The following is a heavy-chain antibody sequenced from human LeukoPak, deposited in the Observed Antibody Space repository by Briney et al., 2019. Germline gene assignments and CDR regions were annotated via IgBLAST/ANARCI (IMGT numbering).Heavy chain of an antibody. Sequence: PGGSLSLSCAASGFTFSSYWMSWVRQAPGKGLEWVANIKQDESEKYYVDSVKGRFTISRDNAKNSLYLQMNSLRAEDTAVYYCARVDPYSGSHWGLDYWGQGTLVTVSS. CDR2: IKQDESEK. CDR1: GFTFSSYW. D-gene: IGHD1-26*01. CDR3: ARVDPYSGSHWGLDY. V-gene: IGHV3-7*01. J-gene: IGHJ4*02.